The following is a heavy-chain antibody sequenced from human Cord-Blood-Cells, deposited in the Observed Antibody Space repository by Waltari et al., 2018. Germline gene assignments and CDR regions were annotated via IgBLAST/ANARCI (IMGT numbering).Heavy chain of an antibody. CDR1: GGSFSGYY. D-gene: IGHD1-26*01. CDR2: INHSGST. Sequence: QVQLQQWGAGLLKPSETLSLTCAVYGGSFSGYYWGWIRQPPGKGLEWIGEINHSGSTNYNPSLKSRVTISVDTSKNQFSLKLSSVTAADTAVYYCARSIVGATFDDYWGQGTLVTVSS. J-gene: IGHJ4*02. CDR3: ARSIVGATFDDY. V-gene: IGHV4-34*01.